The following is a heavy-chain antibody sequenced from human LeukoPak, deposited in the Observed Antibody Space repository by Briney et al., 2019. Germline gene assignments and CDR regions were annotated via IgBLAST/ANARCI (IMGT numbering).Heavy chain of an antibody. CDR3: ARVGATATHTYFYYYYYMDV. Sequence: ASETLSLTCTVSGGSISSYYWSWIRQPAGKGLEWIGRIYTSGSTNYNPSLKSRVTMSVDTSKNQFSLKLSSVTAADTAVYYCARVGATATHTYFYYYYYMDVWGKGTTVTVSS. D-gene: IGHD5-12*01. V-gene: IGHV4-4*07. J-gene: IGHJ6*03. CDR2: IYTSGST. CDR1: GGSISSYY.